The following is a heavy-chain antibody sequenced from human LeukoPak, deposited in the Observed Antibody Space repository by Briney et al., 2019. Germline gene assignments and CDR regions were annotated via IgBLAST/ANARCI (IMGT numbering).Heavy chain of an antibody. CDR2: ISSSSSYI. Sequence: PGGSLRLSCAASGFTFSSYSMNWVRQAPGEGLEWVSSISSSSSYIYYADSVKGRFTISRDNSKNTLYLQMNSLRAEDTAVYYCAKALRGYSYGYSYYFDYWGQGTLVTVSS. J-gene: IGHJ4*02. CDR3: AKALRGYSYGYSYYFDY. D-gene: IGHD5-18*01. CDR1: GFTFSSYS. V-gene: IGHV3-21*01.